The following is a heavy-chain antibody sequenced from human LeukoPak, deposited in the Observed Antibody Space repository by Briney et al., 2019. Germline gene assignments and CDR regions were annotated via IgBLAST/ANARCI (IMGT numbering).Heavy chain of an antibody. CDR3: ARDPTSRNENVRAWFDP. V-gene: IGHV1-18*01. CDR2: TSTYNGNT. D-gene: IGHD2/OR15-2a*01. Sequence: ASLKVSCKASGYTFTSFGFSWLRQAPGQGLEWMGWTSTYNGNTYYAQKFQGRIALTTDSSTGTAYLELRRLTSDDTAVYYCARDPTSRNENVRAWFDPWGQGTLVTVSS. J-gene: IGHJ5*02. CDR1: GYTFTSFG.